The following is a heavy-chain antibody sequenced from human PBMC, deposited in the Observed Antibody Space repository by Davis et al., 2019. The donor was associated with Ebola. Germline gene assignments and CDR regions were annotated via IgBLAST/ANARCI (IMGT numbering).Heavy chain of an antibody. J-gene: IGHJ4*02. CDR2: IYSGGST. CDR1: GFTVSSNY. V-gene: IGHV3-66*01. CDR3: ARAIYSSGWYLG. D-gene: IGHD6-19*01. Sequence: PGGSLRLSCAASGFTVSSNYMSWVRQAPGKGLGWVAVIYSGGSTYYADSVKGRFTISRDNSKNKRYLQMNSLRAEDTAVYYCARAIYSSGWYLGWGQGTLVTVSS.